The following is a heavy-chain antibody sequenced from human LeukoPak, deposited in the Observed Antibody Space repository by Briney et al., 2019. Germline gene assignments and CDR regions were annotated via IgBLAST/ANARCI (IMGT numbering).Heavy chain of an antibody. D-gene: IGHD5-12*01. CDR1: GFTFSDYY. J-gene: IGHJ4*02. V-gene: IGHV3-11*06. Sequence: GGSLRLSCAASGFTFSDYYMSWIRQAPGKGLEWVSYISSSSSYTNYADSVKGRFTISRDNAKNSLYLEMNSLRDEDTGVYYCARDVQWLRFVFDNWGQGTLVTVSS. CDR2: ISSSSSYT. CDR3: ARDVQWLRFVFDN.